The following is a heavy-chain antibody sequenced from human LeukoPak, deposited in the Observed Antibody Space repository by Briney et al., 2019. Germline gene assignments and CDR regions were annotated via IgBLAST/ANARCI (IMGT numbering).Heavy chain of an antibody. V-gene: IGHV4-4*07. CDR2: IYTSGST. D-gene: IGHD3-22*01. J-gene: IGHJ5*02. CDR1: GGSFSSYY. CDR3: ARDRGITMIRTMDNWFDP. Sequence: SETLSLTCAVYGGSFSSYYWSWIRQPAGKGLEWIGRIYTSGSTNYNPSLKSRVTMSVDTSKNQFSLKLSSVTAADTAVYYCARDRGITMIRTMDNWFDPWGQGTLVTVSS.